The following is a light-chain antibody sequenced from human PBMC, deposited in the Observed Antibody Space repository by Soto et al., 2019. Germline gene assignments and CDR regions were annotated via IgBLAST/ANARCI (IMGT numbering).Light chain of an antibody. CDR3: QQYNDWPLT. V-gene: IGKV3-15*01. J-gene: IGKJ1*01. CDR2: GAF. CDR1: QSVSSN. Sequence: EIVMTPSPFTLSVSPGARVTLSCRASQSVSSNLAWYQQKPGQAPSLLIYGAFTRATGIPARFSGTGSGTEFTLTISSLQSEDFALYYCQQYNDWPLTFGQGTKV.